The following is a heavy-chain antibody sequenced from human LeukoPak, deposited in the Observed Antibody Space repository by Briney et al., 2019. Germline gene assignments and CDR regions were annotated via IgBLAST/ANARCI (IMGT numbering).Heavy chain of an antibody. Sequence: GASVKVSCKASGYTFTGYYIHWVRQAPGQGLEWMGWINPNSGGTNYAQKFQGRVTMTRDTPISTAYMELSRLRSDDTAVYYCARDRQRFSSSSFDYWGQGTLVTVSS. J-gene: IGHJ4*02. CDR2: INPNSGGT. CDR1: GYTFTGYY. V-gene: IGHV1-2*02. D-gene: IGHD6-6*01. CDR3: ARDRQRFSSSSFDY.